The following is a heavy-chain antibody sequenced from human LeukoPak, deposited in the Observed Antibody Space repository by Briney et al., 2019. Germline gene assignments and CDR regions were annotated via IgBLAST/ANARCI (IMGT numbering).Heavy chain of an antibody. CDR3: ARGLRGNLRCFDSKRHNWFDP. CDR1: GGSFSGYY. CDR2: INHSGST. Sequence: PSETLSLTCAVYGGSFSGYYWSWIRQPPGKGLEWIGEINHSGSTNYNPSLKSRVTISVDTSKNQFSLKLSSVTAADTAVYYCARGLRGNLRCFDSKRHNWFDPWGQGTLVTVSS. D-gene: IGHD3-9*01. J-gene: IGHJ5*02. V-gene: IGHV4-34*01.